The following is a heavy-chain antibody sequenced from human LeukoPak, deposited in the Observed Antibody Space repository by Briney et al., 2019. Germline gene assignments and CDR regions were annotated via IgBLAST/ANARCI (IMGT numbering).Heavy chain of an antibody. CDR2: ISGSSGII. D-gene: IGHD1-26*01. V-gene: IGHV3-48*01. CDR1: GFTFNTHT. CDR3: GRDLGGRSGY. J-gene: IGHJ4*02. Sequence: PGGSLRLSCAASGFTFNTHTMNWVRRAPGKGLEWVSYISGSSGIIDYADSVRGRFTISRDNAKNSLYLQMNSLRAEDTAVYYCGRDLGGRSGYWGQGTLVTVSS.